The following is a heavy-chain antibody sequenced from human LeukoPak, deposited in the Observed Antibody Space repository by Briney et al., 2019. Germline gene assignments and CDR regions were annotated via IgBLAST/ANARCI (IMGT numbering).Heavy chain of an antibody. J-gene: IGHJ4*02. CDR2: ISGSGDST. CDR1: GFTFSSYA. D-gene: IGHD6-19*01. V-gene: IGHV3-23*01. Sequence: GGSLRLSCAASGFTFSSYAMSWVRQAPGKGLEWVSAISGSGDSTYYADSVKGRFTISRDNSKNTLYLQMNSLSAEDTAVYYCAKDLVYSSGFSSFDYWGQGTLVTVSS. CDR3: AKDLVYSSGFSSFDY.